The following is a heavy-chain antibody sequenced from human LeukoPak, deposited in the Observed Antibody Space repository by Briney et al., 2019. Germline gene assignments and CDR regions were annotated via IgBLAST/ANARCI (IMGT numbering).Heavy chain of an antibody. Sequence: GGSLRLSCAASGFTFSNYWLSWVHQAPGKGLEWVANINLHGGERYYLDSVKGRFTISRDNAKNSLYLQMNSLRAEDTAVYYCTCDLTMSGGLWGQGTMVTVSS. CDR1: GFTFSNYW. CDR2: INLHGGER. D-gene: IGHD3-10*02. J-gene: IGHJ3*01. CDR3: TCDLTMSGGL. V-gene: IGHV3-7*01.